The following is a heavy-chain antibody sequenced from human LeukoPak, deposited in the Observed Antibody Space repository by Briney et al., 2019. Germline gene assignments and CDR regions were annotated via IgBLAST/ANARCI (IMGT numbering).Heavy chain of an antibody. Sequence: SETLSLTCTVSGGSVSSGSYYWSWIRQPPGKGLEWIGYSYYFGSTNYNPSLTSRVTISVDTSKNQFSLKLASVTAADTAVYYCARDRHYYYYMDVWGKGTTVTVSS. CDR1: GGSVSSGSYY. CDR3: ARDRHYYYYMDV. D-gene: IGHD6-6*01. CDR2: SYYFGST. V-gene: IGHV4-61*01. J-gene: IGHJ6*03.